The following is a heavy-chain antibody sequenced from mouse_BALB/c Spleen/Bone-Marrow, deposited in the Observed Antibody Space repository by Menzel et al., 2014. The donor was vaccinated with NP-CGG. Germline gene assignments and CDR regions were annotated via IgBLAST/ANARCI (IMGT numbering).Heavy chain of an antibody. CDR3: TREGNFITTVVVGFDY. CDR2: IDPETGGT. CDR1: GYTFTDYE. V-gene: IGHV1-15*01. D-gene: IGHD1-1*01. Sequence: QVQLKESGAELVRPGASVTLSCKASGYTFTDYEMHWVKQTPVHGLEWIGAIDPETGGTAYNQKFKGKATLTADKSSSTAYMELRSLTSEVSAVYYCTREGNFITTVVVGFDYWGQGTPLTVSS. J-gene: IGHJ2*01.